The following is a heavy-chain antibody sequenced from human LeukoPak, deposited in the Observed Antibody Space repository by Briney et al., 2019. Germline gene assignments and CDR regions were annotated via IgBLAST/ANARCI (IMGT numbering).Heavy chain of an antibody. Sequence: GASVKVSCKASGYTFTGYYMHWVRQAPGQGLEWKGWINPNSGGTNYAQKFQGRVTMTRDTSISTAYMELSRLRSDDTAVYYCAREGGGTGRWFDPWGQGTLVTVSS. CDR2: INPNSGGT. J-gene: IGHJ5*02. D-gene: IGHD2-15*01. V-gene: IGHV1-2*02. CDR1: GYTFTGYY. CDR3: AREGGGTGRWFDP.